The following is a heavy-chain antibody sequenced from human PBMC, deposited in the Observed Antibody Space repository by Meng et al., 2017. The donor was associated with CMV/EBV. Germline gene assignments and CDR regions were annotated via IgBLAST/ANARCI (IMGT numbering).Heavy chain of an antibody. Sequence: GESLKISCAASGFTFSSYSMNWVRQAPGKGLEWVSSISSSSSYIYYAESVKGRFTISRDNAKNSLYLQMNSLSAEDTAVYYCARDGHRWGGYNSRADYWGQGTLVTVSS. V-gene: IGHV3-21*01. CDR1: GFTFSSYS. CDR2: ISSSSSYI. CDR3: ARDGHRWGGYNSRADY. J-gene: IGHJ4*02. D-gene: IGHD5-24*01.